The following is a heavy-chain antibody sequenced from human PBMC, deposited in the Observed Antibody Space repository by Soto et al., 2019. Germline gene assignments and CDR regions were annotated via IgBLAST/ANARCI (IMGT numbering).Heavy chain of an antibody. CDR3: VSYCSIISCAPYCMDV. J-gene: IGHJ6*02. Sequence: NYWMHWVRQAPGKGLVWVSRIKGDGSSITYADSVNGRFTISRDNAKNTLYLQMNSLRADDTAVYYCVSYCSIISCAPYCMDVWGQGTTVTVSS. D-gene: IGHD2-2*01. CDR2: IKGDGSSI. CDR1: NYW. V-gene: IGHV3-74*01.